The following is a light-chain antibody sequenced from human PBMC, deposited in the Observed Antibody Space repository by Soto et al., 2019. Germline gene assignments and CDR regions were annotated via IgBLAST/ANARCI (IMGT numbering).Light chain of an antibody. CDR2: GVS. J-gene: IGKJ1*01. V-gene: IGKV3-20*01. Sequence: ENVLTQSPGTLSLSPGERATLSCRASQSVSSTYLAWYQQKPGQAPRLLIYGVSSRTTGIPDRFIGSGSGTDFTLTISRLEPEDFAVYYCQQYGSSPRTFGQGTKVEIK. CDR3: QQYGSSPRT. CDR1: QSVSSTY.